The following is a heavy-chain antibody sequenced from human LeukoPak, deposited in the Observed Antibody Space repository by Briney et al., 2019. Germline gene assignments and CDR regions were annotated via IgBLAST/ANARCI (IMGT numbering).Heavy chain of an antibody. V-gene: IGHV1-2*06. Sequence: ASVKVSCKASGYTFTGYYMHWVRQAPGQGLEWMGRINPNSGGTNYAQKFQGRVTMTRDTSISTAYMELSRLRSDDTAVYYCAKDQRWESPHYLDSWGQGTLVTVSS. J-gene: IGHJ4*02. CDR3: AKDQRWESPHYLDS. CDR2: INPNSGGT. CDR1: GYTFTGYY. D-gene: IGHD1-26*01.